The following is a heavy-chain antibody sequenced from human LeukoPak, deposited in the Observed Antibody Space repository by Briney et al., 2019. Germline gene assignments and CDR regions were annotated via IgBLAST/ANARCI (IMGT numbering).Heavy chain of an antibody. V-gene: IGHV4-34*01. CDR3: ARGRSYYGSGDTFDY. J-gene: IGHJ4*02. CDR1: GGSFSGYY. CDR2: INHSGST. Sequence: SETLSLTCAVYGGSFSGYYWSWIRHPPGKGLEWIGEINHSGSTNYNPSLKSRVTISVDTSKNQFSLKLSSVTAADTAVYYCARGRSYYGSGDTFDYWGQGTLVTVSS. D-gene: IGHD3-10*01.